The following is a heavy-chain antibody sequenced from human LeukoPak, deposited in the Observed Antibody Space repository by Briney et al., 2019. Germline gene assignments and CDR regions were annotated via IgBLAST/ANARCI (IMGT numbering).Heavy chain of an antibody. D-gene: IGHD2-15*01. J-gene: IGHJ5*02. CDR3: AREKVEGANWFDP. Sequence: GASVKVSCKASGYTFTGYYMHWVRQAPGQGLEWMGWINSNSGGTNYAQKFQGRVTMTRDTSISTVYMELSRLRSDDTAVCYCAREKVEGANWFDPWGQGTLVTVFS. CDR1: GYTFTGYY. V-gene: IGHV1-2*02. CDR2: INSNSGGT.